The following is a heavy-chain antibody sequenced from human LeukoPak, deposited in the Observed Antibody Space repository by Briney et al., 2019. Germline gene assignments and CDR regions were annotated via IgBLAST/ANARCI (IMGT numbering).Heavy chain of an antibody. D-gene: IGHD3-16*01. Sequence: SETLSLTCTVSDGSISSSSYYWGWIRQPPGKGLERIGNIYYSGSTYYSPSLKSRVTISVDTSKNQFSLKLSSVTAADTAVYYCARHSGGYYDYWGQGTLVTVSS. CDR1: DGSISSSSYY. CDR2: IYYSGST. V-gene: IGHV4-39*01. CDR3: ARHSGGYYDY. J-gene: IGHJ4*02.